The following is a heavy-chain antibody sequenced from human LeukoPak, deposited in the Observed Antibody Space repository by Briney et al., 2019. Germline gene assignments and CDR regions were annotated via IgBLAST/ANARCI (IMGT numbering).Heavy chain of an antibody. CDR3: AKDSHSYGHGYYYYGMDV. V-gene: IGHV3-30*18. J-gene: IGHJ6*02. CDR1: GFTFSSYG. CDR2: ISYDGSNK. Sequence: GGSLRLSCAASGFTFSSYGMHWVRQAPGKGLEWVAVISYDGSNKYYADSVKGRFTISRDNSKNTLYLQMNSLRAEDTAVYYCAKDSHSYGHGYYYYGMDVWGQGTTVTVSS. D-gene: IGHD5-18*01.